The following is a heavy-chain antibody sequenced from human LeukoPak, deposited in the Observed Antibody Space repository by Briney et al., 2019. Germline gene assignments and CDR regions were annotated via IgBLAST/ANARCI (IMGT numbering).Heavy chain of an antibody. CDR3: ARDLSDDSSGYCFDH. D-gene: IGHD3-22*01. V-gene: IGHV1-2*02. Sequence: ASVKVSCKASGYTFTGYYMHWVRQAPGQGLEWMGWINPNSGGTNYAQKFQGRVTMTRDTSISTAYMELRRLRSDDTAVYYCARDLSDDSSGYCFDHWGQGTLVTVSS. J-gene: IGHJ4*02. CDR2: INPNSGGT. CDR1: GYTFTGYY.